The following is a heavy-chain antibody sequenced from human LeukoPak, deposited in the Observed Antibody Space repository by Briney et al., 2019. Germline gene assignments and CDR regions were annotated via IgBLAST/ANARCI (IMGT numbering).Heavy chain of an antibody. V-gene: IGHV4-34*01. Sequence: TSETLSLTCTVSGGSISSYYWSWIRQPPGKGLEWIGEINHSGSTNYNPSLKSRVTISVDTSKNQFSLKLSSVTAADTAVYYCARADYFPYYFDYWGQGTLVTVSS. CDR1: GGSISSYY. J-gene: IGHJ4*02. D-gene: IGHD2/OR15-2a*01. CDR3: ARADYFPYYFDY. CDR2: INHSGST.